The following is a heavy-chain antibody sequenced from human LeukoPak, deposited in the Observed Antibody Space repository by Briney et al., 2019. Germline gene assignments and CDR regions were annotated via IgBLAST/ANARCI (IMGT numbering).Heavy chain of an antibody. Sequence: ASVKVSCKASGYTFTNYYIHWVRQAPGQGLEWMGIINPSGGSTSYAQKFQGRVTMTRDTSTSTVYMELSSLRSEDTAVYYCARDLGALNDYWGQGTLVTVSS. CDR1: GYTFTNYY. J-gene: IGHJ4*02. D-gene: IGHD3-16*01. V-gene: IGHV1-46*01. CDR3: ARDLGALNDY. CDR2: INPSGGST.